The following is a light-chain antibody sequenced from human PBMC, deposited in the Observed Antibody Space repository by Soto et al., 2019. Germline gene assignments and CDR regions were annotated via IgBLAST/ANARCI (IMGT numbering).Light chain of an antibody. Sequence: NFMLTQPHSVSESPGKTVTISCTGSTGSIATNYVQWYQQRPGRAPTTVIYEDTQRPSGVPERFSGSIDSSSNSASLTISGLKTEDEADYYCQSYDGSNPDVVFGGGTKVTVL. J-gene: IGLJ2*01. V-gene: IGLV6-57*02. CDR3: QSYDGSNPDVV. CDR2: EDT. CDR1: TGSIATNY.